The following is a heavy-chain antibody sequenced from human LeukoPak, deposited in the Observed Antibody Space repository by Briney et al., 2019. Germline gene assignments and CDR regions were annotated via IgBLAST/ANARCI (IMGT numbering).Heavy chain of an antibody. J-gene: IGHJ4*02. D-gene: IGHD2-8*01. CDR3: ARGRPTILYGIY. Sequence: GASVRVSCKASGYTFTSHHINWVRQAAGQGREWMGWMNPNSGYTAYAQKFQGRVTMTWDTSINTSYMELGSLRSEDTAVYYCARGRPTILYGIYWGQGTLVTVSS. CDR1: GYTFTSHH. V-gene: IGHV1-8*01. CDR2: MNPNSGYT.